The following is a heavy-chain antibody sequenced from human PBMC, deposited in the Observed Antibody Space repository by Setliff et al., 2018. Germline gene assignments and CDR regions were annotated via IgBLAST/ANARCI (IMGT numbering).Heavy chain of an antibody. Sequence: ASVKVSCKAYGYTFSRNYITWVRQAPGKGLEWMGRVDPEDGHTKYAEKFQGRITISADMSLDIAHMELGSLTSEDTAVYYCTTGLRHGVPYFDLWGQGTRVTVS. J-gene: IGHJ4*02. CDR3: TTGLRHGVPYFDL. V-gene: IGHV1-69-2*01. CDR2: VDPEDGHT. D-gene: IGHD3-10*01. CDR1: GYTFSRNY.